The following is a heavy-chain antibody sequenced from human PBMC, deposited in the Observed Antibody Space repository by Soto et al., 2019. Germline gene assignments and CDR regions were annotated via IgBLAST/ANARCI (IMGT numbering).Heavy chain of an antibody. D-gene: IGHD6-19*01. J-gene: IGHJ4*02. Sequence: EVQLVESGGGVVRPGGSLRLSCAASGFTFDDYGMSWVRQAPGKGLEWVSGINWNGGSTGYADSVKGRFTISRDNAKNSLYLQMNSRRSEDTALYYCARLYSSGWYGPGRYWGQGTLVTVSS. V-gene: IGHV3-20*04. CDR3: ARLYSSGWYGPGRY. CDR1: GFTFDDYG. CDR2: INWNGGST.